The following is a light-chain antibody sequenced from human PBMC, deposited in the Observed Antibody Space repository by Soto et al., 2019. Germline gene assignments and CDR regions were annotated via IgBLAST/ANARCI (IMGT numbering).Light chain of an antibody. V-gene: IGKV3-15*01. CDR2: GAS. Sequence: EIVMTQSPATVSMSPGERATLSCRASQSVRSNLAWYQHKPGQAPRLLIYGASTRATDIPARFSGSGSGTQFTLTISSLQSEDFAVYYCQQYNNWPPYTFGQGTKVDI. J-gene: IGKJ2*01. CDR3: QQYNNWPPYT. CDR1: QSVRSN.